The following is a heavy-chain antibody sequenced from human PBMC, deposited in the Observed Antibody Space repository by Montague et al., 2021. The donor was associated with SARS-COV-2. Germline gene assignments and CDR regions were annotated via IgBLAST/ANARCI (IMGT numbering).Heavy chain of an antibody. V-gene: IGHV4-34*01. CDR1: GGSFSNYF. Sequence: SQTLSLTCAAYGGSFSNYFWTWIRQPPGKGLEWIGEINHRGISNYNPSLKSRVSISVDTSKNQFSLYLGSVTAADTAVYYCAKGRQHFNMIVVVMTGGEYYFDYWGQGTLVTVSS. CDR2: INHRGIS. J-gene: IGHJ4*02. CDR3: AKGRQHFNMIVVVMTGGEYYFDY. D-gene: IGHD3-22*01.